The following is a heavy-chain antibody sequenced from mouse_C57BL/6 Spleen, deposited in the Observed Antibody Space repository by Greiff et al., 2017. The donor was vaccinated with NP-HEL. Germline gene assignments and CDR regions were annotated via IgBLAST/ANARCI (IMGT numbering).Heavy chain of an antibody. D-gene: IGHD3-3*01. CDR2: IHPGSGGT. J-gene: IGHJ2*01. CDR3: ARGGEIRGCDY. CDR1: GYAFTNYL. Sequence: VQVVESGAELVRPGTSVKVSCKASGYAFTNYLIEWVKQRPGQGLEWIGVIHPGSGGTNYNEKFKGKATLTADKSSSTAYMQLSSLPSEDSAGYCCARGGEIRGCDYWGQGTTLTVSA. V-gene: IGHV1-54*01.